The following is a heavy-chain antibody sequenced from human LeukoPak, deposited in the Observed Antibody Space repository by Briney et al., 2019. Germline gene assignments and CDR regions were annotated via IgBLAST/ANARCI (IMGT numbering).Heavy chain of an antibody. D-gene: IGHD3-22*01. CDR1: GSTFSRYE. Sequence: GGSLRLSCAASGSTFSRYEMNWVRQAPGKGLEWVSYISSSGSTIYYADSMKGRFTISRDNAKNSLYLQMNSLRAEDTAVYYCARDRIHYDSSGDYYYYGMDVWGQGTTVTVSS. J-gene: IGHJ6*02. CDR3: ARDRIHYDSSGDYYYYGMDV. CDR2: ISSSGSTI. V-gene: IGHV3-48*03.